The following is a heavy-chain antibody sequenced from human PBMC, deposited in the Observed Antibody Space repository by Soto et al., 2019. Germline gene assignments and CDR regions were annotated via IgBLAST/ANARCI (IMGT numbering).Heavy chain of an antibody. CDR1: GFVFKNYE. V-gene: IGHV3-48*03. D-gene: IGHD1-20*01. Sequence: GSLRLSCVASGFVFKNYEMNWVRQAPGKGLEWISYISNSGNTIYVADSMRGRFTISRDNAKNSLFLQMNSLRADDTAVYYCARDIDNRDYYYGLDVWGQGTTVTVSS. CDR2: ISNSGNTI. J-gene: IGHJ6*02. CDR3: ARDIDNRDYYYGLDV.